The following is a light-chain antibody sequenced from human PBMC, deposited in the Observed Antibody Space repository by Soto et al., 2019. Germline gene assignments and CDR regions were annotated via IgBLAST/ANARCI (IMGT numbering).Light chain of an antibody. V-gene: IGKV3-11*01. Sequence: EIVLTQSPATLSLSPGARATLSCRTSQSVSSYLACYQKKPCQAPRLLIYDASNRATDITARFSGSGSVTAFTLTISSLETEAVAVYYCHQRSNWTSTFGKGTKVDI. CDR3: HQRSNWTST. CDR2: DAS. CDR1: QSVSSY. J-gene: IGKJ2*01.